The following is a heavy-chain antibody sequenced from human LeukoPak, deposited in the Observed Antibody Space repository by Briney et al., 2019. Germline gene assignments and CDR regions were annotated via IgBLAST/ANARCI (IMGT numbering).Heavy chain of an antibody. CDR3: AKDLSPTVTTCDY. V-gene: IGHV3-23*01. Sequence: GGSLRLSCAVSGFTFSSYAMRWVRQAPGKGLEWVSAISGSGGSTYYADSVKGRFTISRDNSKNTLYLQMNSLRAEDTAVYYCAKDLSPTVTTCDYWGQGTLVTVSS. J-gene: IGHJ4*02. D-gene: IGHD4-17*01. CDR2: ISGSGGST. CDR1: GFTFSSYA.